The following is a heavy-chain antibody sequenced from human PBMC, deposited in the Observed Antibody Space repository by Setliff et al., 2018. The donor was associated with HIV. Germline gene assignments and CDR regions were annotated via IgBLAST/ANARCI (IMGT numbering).Heavy chain of an antibody. CDR2: INSDGSNT. D-gene: IGHD4-17*01. CDR1: GFTFSSYW. CDR3: AKGHYDDWYYFDY. Sequence: GGSLRLSCAASGFTFSSYWMYWVRQAPGKGLVWVSRINSDGSNTTYADSVKGRFTISRDNAKNSLYLQINSLRAEDTAVYYCAKGHYDDWYYFDYWGPGTLVTVS. J-gene: IGHJ4*02. V-gene: IGHV3-74*01.